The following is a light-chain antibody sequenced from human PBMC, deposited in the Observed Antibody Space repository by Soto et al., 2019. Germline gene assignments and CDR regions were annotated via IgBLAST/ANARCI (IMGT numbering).Light chain of an antibody. CDR2: GAC. J-gene: IGKJ1*01. Sequence: DIVLTQSPGTLSLSPGERATLSCRASQSVSSNYLAWYQQKPGQPPRLLIHGACTRATGVPDRFSGSGSGPDFTLTISRLEPEDFAVYHCQQYGSLSWTFGQGTKVEIK. CDR3: QQYGSLSWT. CDR1: QSVSSNY. V-gene: IGKV3-20*01.